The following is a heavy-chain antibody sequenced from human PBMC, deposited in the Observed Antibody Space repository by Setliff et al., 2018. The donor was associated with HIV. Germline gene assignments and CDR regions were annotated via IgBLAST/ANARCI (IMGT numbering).Heavy chain of an antibody. CDR2: ISKDGSNK. D-gene: IGHD3-10*01. CDR1: GFTFSSYG. V-gene: IGHV3-30*18. Sequence: LRLSCAASGFTFSSYGMHWVRQAPGKGLEWVAVISKDGSNKYYADSVKGRFTISRDNSKNTLYLRMDSLRAEDTAIYYCAKDSRRGDAYNVGVFDFWGQGTMVT. J-gene: IGHJ3*01. CDR3: AKDSRRGDAYNVGVFDF.